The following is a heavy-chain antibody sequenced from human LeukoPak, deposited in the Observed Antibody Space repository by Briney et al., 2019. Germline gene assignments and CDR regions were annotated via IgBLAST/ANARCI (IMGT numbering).Heavy chain of an antibody. J-gene: IGHJ2*01. D-gene: IGHD4-17*01. CDR2: IYSDGNT. CDR3: ARWGLYYGDPPGYFDL. V-gene: IGHV3-66*01. CDR1: GFTVSSSY. Sequence: PGGSLRLSCAAFGFTVSSSYMTWVRQAPGKRLEWVSVIYSDGNTYFADSVKGRLTISRDLSKNTLYLQMNSLRADDTAVYYCARWGLYYGDPPGYFDLWGRGTLVTVSS.